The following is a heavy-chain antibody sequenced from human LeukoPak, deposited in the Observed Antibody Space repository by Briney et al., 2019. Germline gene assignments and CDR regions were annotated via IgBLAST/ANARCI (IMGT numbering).Heavy chain of an antibody. J-gene: IGHJ4*02. D-gene: IGHD5-18*01. CDR2: ISYDGTNK. V-gene: IGHV3-30-3*01. CDR1: GFTFSAYT. CDR3: ARDQGYTYGHSFDY. Sequence: PGRSLRLSCAASGFTFSAYTLHWVRQAPGKGLDWVALISYDGTNKYYADSVKDRFTISRDNSKNTLYLQMNSRSTENTALYYCARDQGYTYGHSFDYWGQGTLVTVSS.